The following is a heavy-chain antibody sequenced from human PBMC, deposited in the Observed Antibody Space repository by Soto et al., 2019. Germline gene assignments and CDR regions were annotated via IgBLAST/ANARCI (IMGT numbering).Heavy chain of an antibody. J-gene: IGHJ4*02. CDR2: IYYSGST. CDR1: GGSISSSSYY. Sequence: SETLSLTCTVSGGSISSSSYYWGWIRQPPGKGLEWIGSIYYSGSTYYNPSLKSRVTISVDTSKNQFSLKLSSVTAADTAVYYCARHAVKVIDYWGQGTLVTVSS. D-gene: IGHD4-4*01. CDR3: ARHAVKVIDY. V-gene: IGHV4-39*01.